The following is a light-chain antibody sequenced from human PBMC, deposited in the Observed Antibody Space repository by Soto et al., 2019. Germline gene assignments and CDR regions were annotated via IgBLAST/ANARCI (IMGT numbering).Light chain of an antibody. CDR2: DSS. Sequence: DIQMTQSPSTLSVSVGDRVSITCRASQSISTWLAWYQQKPGRAPKLLIYDSSSLESGVPSRFSGSGSGTDFTLTISGLQPDDFATYYCQQYHTFSIAFGQGTRLEIK. CDR1: QSISTW. CDR3: QQYHTFSIA. J-gene: IGKJ5*01. V-gene: IGKV1-5*01.